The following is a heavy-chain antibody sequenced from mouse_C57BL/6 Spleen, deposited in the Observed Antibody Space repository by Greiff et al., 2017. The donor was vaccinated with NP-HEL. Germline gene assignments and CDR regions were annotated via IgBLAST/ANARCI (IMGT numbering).Heavy chain of an antibody. CDR1: GYTFTSYW. CDR3: ARTSGRDWFAY. V-gene: IGHV1-64*01. Sequence: QVQLQQPGAELVKPGASVKLSCKASGYTFTSYWMHWVKQRPGQGLEWIGMIHPNSGSTNYNEKFKSKATLTVDKSSSTAYMQLSSLTSEDSAVYYCARTSGRDWFAYWGQGTLVTVSA. J-gene: IGHJ3*01. CDR2: IHPNSGST.